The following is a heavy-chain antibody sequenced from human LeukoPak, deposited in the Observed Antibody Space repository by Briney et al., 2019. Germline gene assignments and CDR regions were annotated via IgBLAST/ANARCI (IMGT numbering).Heavy chain of an antibody. CDR1: GGSISSSSYY. CDR3: ARDRRGYYYDSSGYYYDAFDI. D-gene: IGHD3-22*01. Sequence: SETLSLTCTVSGGSISSSSYYWGWIRQPPGKGLEWIGSIYYSGSTYYNPSLKSRVTISVDTSKNQFSLKLSSVTAADTAVYCCARDRRGYYYDSSGYYYDAFDIWGQGTMVTVSS. CDR2: IYYSGST. J-gene: IGHJ3*02. V-gene: IGHV4-39*07.